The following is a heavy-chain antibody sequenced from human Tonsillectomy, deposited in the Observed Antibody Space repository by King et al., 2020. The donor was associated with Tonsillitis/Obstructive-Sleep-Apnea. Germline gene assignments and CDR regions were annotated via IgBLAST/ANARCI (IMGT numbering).Heavy chain of an antibody. Sequence: VQLVESGAEVKKPGESLRISCKGSGYSFTSHWITWVRQMPGKGLEWMGRIDPSDSYINYSPSFQGHVTISADKSVSTAYLQLSSLKASDTAMYYCARYYYYDSSGYYYWGQGTLVTVSS. D-gene: IGHD3-22*01. CDR1: GYSFTSHW. CDR2: IDPSDSYI. J-gene: IGHJ4*02. CDR3: ARYYYYDSSGYYY. V-gene: IGHV5-10-1*03.